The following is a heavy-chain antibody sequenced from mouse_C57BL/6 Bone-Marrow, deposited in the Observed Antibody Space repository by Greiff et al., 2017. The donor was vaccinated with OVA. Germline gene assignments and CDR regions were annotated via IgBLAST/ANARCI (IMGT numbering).Heavy chain of an antibody. CDR1: GFTFSDAW. CDR2: ISNNANNHST. CDR3: TGDYYAMDY. Sequence: EVKLVESGGGLVQPGGSMKLSCAASGFTFSDAWMDWVRQSPEKGLEWVAEISNNANNHSTYYAESVKGRFTISRDDSKSSVDLQMNSLRAEDTGIYYCTGDYYAMDYWGQGTSVTVSS. V-gene: IGHV6-6*01. J-gene: IGHJ4*01.